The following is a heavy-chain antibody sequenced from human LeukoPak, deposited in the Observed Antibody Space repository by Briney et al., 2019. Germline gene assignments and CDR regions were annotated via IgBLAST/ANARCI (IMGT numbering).Heavy chain of an antibody. CDR1: GGSISSGSYY. Sequence: SETLSLTCTVSGGSISSGSYYWSWIRQPTGKGLEWIGRIYTSGSTNYNPSLKNRVTISVDTSKNQFSLKLSSVTAADTAVYYCARTYSSGWNPFDYWGQGTLVTVSS. V-gene: IGHV4-61*02. D-gene: IGHD6-19*01. CDR3: ARTYSSGWNPFDY. J-gene: IGHJ4*02. CDR2: IYTSGST.